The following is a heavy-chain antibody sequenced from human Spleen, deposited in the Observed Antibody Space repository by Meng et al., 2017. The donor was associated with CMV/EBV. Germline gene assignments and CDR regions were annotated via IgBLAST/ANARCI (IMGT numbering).Heavy chain of an antibody. CDR2: ISYDGTNK. J-gene: IGHJ4*02. Sequence: GESLKISCAGSGFTFSSYGMHWVRQASGKGLEWVAHISYDGTNKYYSDSVKGRFTISRDNSRDTMSLQMSSLRAEDTAVYYCARDLGHSGSYRYYFDYWGQGTLVTVSS. CDR3: ARDLGHSGSYRYYFDY. CDR1: GFTFSSYG. D-gene: IGHD1-26*01. V-gene: IGHV3-33*08.